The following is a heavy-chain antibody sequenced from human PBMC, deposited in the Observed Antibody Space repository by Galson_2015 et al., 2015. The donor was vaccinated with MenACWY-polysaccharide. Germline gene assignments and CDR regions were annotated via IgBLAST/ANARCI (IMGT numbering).Heavy chain of an antibody. J-gene: IGHJ2*01. V-gene: IGHV4-59*01. Sequence: EPLSLTCPVSGGSISSSYWNWIRQPPGKGLEWVGHINYRWSTNHNPSLKSRVTMSVDTSKNQFSLNLTSVTDADTAVYYCARAIAVAGQRRDFDLWGRGTLVTVSS. CDR3: ARAIAVAGQRRDFDL. CDR2: INYRWST. CDR1: GGSISSSY. D-gene: IGHD6-19*01.